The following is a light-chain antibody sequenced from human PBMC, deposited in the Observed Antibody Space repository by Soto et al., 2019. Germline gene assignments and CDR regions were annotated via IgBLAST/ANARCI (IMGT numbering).Light chain of an antibody. CDR1: QSVSRN. CDR2: GAS. J-gene: IGKJ2*02. V-gene: IGKV3-15*01. Sequence: EIVMTQSPATLSVSPGERATLSCRASQSVSRNLAWYQQKPGQAPRLLIYGASTRATGIPARFSGSGSGTEFTLSISSLQSEHFAVYYCQQYNNWSCTFGQSTQLEI. CDR3: QQYNNWSCT.